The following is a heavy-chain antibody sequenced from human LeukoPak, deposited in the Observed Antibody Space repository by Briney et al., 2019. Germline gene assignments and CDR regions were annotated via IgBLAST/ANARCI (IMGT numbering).Heavy chain of an antibody. D-gene: IGHD1-26*01. CDR1: GCTFSSYS. V-gene: IGHV3-23*01. J-gene: IGHJ4*02. CDR3: AKGTYIVGATSLIDY. CDR2: ISGSGGTT. Sequence: GGSLRLSCAASGCTFSSYSMSWVRQAPGKGLEWVAAISGSGGTTYYADSVKGRFTISRDNSKNTLYLQMNSLRAEDTAVYYCAKGTYIVGATSLIDYWGQGTLVTVSS.